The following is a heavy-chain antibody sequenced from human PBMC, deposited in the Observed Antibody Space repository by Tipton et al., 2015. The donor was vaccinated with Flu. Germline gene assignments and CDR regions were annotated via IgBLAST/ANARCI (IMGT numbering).Heavy chain of an antibody. CDR3: AKVIPELVAGLDQ. Sequence: SLRLSCAVSGDSISSDFYWAWIRQFPGKGLEWVASLSGGGGTTFFADSVKGRFTISRDFSKNTLYLQMNSLRADDTAVYYCAKVIPELVAGLDQWGQGTLVTVSS. CDR1: GDSISSDF. CDR2: LSGGGGTT. V-gene: IGHV3-23*01. J-gene: IGHJ4*02. D-gene: IGHD6-19*01.